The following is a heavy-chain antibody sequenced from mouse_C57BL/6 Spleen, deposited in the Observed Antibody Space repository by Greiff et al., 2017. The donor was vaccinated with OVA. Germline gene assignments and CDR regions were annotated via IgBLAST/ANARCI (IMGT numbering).Heavy chain of an antibody. V-gene: IGHV1-55*01. CDR1: GYTFTSYW. D-gene: IGHD1-1*01. J-gene: IGHJ3*01. CDR2: IYPGSGST. CDR3: AREGDCYGSRAY. Sequence: QVQLQQPGAELVKPGASVKMSCKASGYTFTSYWITWVKQRPGQGLEWIGDIYPGSGSTNYNEKFKSKATLTVDTSSSTAYMQLSSLTSEDSAVYYCAREGDCYGSRAYWGQGTLVTVSA.